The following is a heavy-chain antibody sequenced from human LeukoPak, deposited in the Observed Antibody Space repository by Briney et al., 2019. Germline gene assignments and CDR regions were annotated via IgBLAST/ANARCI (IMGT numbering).Heavy chain of an antibody. J-gene: IGHJ6*02. D-gene: IGHD3-10*01. CDR3: ARQRAYYYGSGRSPYYYGMDV. CDR2: IYTSGST. Sequence: SETLSLTCTVSGGSISSYYWSWIRQPAGKGLEWIGRIYTSGSTNYNPSLKSRVTISVDTSKNQFSLKLSSVTAADTAVYYCARQRAYYYGSGRSPYYYGMDVWGQGTTVTVSS. CDR1: GGSISSYY. V-gene: IGHV4-4*07.